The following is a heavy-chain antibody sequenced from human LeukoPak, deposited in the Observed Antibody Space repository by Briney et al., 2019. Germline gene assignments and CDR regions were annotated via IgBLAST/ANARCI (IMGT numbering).Heavy chain of an antibody. V-gene: IGHV3-11*01. CDR1: GFTFSDSY. Sequence: PGGSLRLSCAASGFTFSDSYMSWIRQVPGEGLEWISYISSSGGTIYYADSVKGRFTISRDNAKNSLYLQMNSLRAEDTAVYYCAKEGGDWGEGYFDYWGQGTLVTVSS. J-gene: IGHJ4*02. CDR3: AKEGGDWGEGYFDY. D-gene: IGHD7-27*01. CDR2: ISSSGGTI.